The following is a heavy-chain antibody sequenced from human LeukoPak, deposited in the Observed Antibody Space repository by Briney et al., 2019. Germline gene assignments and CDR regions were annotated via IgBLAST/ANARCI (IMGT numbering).Heavy chain of an antibody. D-gene: IGHD2-2*01. CDR2: INHSGST. CDR3: ASYWGGYCSSTSCYREVFDY. V-gene: IGHV4-34*01. J-gene: IGHJ4*02. Sequence: PSETLSLTCAVYGGSFSGYYWSWIRQPPGKGLEWIGEINHSGSTNYNPSLKSRVTISVDTSKNQFSLKLSSVTAADTAVYYCASYWGGYCSSTSCYREVFDYWGQGTLVTVSS. CDR1: GGSFSGYY.